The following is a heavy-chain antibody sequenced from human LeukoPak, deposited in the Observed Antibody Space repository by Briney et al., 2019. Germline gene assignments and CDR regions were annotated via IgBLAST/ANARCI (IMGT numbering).Heavy chain of an antibody. V-gene: IGHV4-59*08. CDR3: ARHKRDYYDSSDDAFDI. D-gene: IGHD3-22*01. CDR2: IYYSGST. CDR1: GGSISSYY. Sequence: SETLSLTCTVSGGSISSYYWSWIRQPPGKGLEWNGYIYYSGSTKHNPSLKSRVTISVDTSKNQFSLKLSSVTAADTAVYYCARHKRDYYDSSDDAFDIWGQGTMVTVSS. J-gene: IGHJ3*02.